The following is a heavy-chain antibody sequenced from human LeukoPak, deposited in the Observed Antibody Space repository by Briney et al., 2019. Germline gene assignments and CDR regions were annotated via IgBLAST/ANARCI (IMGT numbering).Heavy chain of an antibody. Sequence: PSETLYLTCAVYGGSFSGYYWSWIRQPPGKGLEWIGEINHSGSTNYNPSLKSRVTISVDTSKNQFSLKLSSVTAADSAVYYCARRGGHGSGSYYKATTAYYYYYYMDVWGKGTTVTVSS. V-gene: IGHV4-34*01. J-gene: IGHJ6*03. CDR1: GGSFSGYY. CDR2: INHSGST. D-gene: IGHD3-10*01. CDR3: ARRGGHGSGSYYKATTAYYYYYYMDV.